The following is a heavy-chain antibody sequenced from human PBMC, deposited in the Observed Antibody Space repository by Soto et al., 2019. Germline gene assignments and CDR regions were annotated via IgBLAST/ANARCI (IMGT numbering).Heavy chain of an antibody. CDR1: GGSISSSSYY. V-gene: IGHV4-39*01. D-gene: IGHD6-19*01. CDR2: ICYSGST. J-gene: IGHJ3*02. Sequence: PSETLSLTCTVSGGSISSSSYYWGWIRQPPGKGLEWIGSICYSGSTYYNPSLKSRVTISVDTSKNQFSLKLSSVTAADTAVYYFARQAYSSGNDAFDIWGQGTMVTVSS. CDR3: ARQAYSSGNDAFDI.